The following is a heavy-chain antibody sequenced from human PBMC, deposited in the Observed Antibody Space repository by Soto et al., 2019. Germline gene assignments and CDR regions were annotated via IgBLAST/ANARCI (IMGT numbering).Heavy chain of an antibody. Sequence: QVQLVQSGAEVKKPGSSVKVSCKASGGTFSSYTISWVRQAPGQGLEWMGRIIPILGIANYAQKFQGRVTITADKSTSTAYMELSSLRSEDTAVYYCARETYSSSWSALNYYGMDVWGQGTTVTVSS. CDR2: IIPILGIA. J-gene: IGHJ6*02. V-gene: IGHV1-69*08. CDR3: ARETYSSSWSALNYYGMDV. D-gene: IGHD6-13*01. CDR1: GGTFSSYT.